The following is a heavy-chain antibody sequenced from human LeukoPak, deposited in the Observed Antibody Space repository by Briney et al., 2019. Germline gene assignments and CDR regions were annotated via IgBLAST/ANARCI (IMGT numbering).Heavy chain of an antibody. CDR1: GYTFTAYN. J-gene: IGHJ4*02. D-gene: IGHD3-10*01. V-gene: IGHV1-2*02. CDR2: ITPNSGAT. Sequence: ASVKVSCKASGYTFTAYNIHWVRQAPGQGLEWMGWITPNSGATNYAQQFQGRVTMTRDTSISTAYMELNNLISDDTAVYYCARGMGSGTYRRFDFWGQGTLVTVSS. CDR3: ARGMGSGTYRRFDF.